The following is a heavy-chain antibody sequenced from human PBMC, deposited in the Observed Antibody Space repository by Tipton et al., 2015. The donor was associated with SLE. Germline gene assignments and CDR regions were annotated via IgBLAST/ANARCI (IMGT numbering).Heavy chain of an antibody. V-gene: IGHV4-39*07. CDR3: ATWRGYDFWTGYSPYYFDY. D-gene: IGHD3-3*01. Sequence: TLSLTCAVYGGSISSSSYYWGWIRQPPGKGLEWIGSIYYSGSTYYNPSLKSRVTISVDTSKNQFSLKLGSVTAADTAVYYCATWRGYDFWTGYSPYYFDYWGQGTLVTVSS. CDR1: GGSISSSSYY. CDR2: IYYSGST. J-gene: IGHJ4*02.